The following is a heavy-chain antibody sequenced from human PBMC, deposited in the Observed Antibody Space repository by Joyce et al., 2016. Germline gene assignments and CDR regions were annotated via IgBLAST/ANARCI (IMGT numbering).Heavy chain of an antibody. CDR3: VRRRSFDSGSLDY. J-gene: IGHJ4*02. D-gene: IGHD3-10*01. Sequence: EVQLVQSGAEVKKPGESLKISCKGSGYSVNTHGIDWVRQMPGSGLEWMGVIYPGDSEATYSPSFQGQVTISVDKSISTAYLQWSSLKAADTAMYYCVRRRSFDSGSLDYWGQGTLVTVSS. CDR2: IYPGDSEA. V-gene: IGHV5-51*03. CDR1: GYSVNTHG.